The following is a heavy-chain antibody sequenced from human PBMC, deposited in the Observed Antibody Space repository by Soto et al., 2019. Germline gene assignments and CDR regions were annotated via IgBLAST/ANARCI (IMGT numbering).Heavy chain of an antibody. J-gene: IGHJ6*03. V-gene: IGHV3-15*01. Sequence: GGSLRLSCAASGFTFSNAWMSWVRQAPGKGLEWVGRIKSKTDGGTTDYAAPVKGRFTISRDDSKNTLYLQMNSLKTEDTAEYYCTTDLQPYCSGSYYNYYYYCMDVWGKGTTVTVSS. CDR2: IKSKTDGGTT. CDR1: GFTFSNAW. D-gene: IGHD3-10*01. CDR3: TTDLQPYCSGSYYNYYYYCMDV.